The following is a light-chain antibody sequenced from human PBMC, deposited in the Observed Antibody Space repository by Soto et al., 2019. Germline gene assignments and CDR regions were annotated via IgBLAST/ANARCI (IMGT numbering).Light chain of an antibody. CDR3: QQYDSGSG. CDR2: GAS. CDR1: QSVSSN. J-gene: IGKJ4*01. Sequence: EILMTQSPATLSVSPGERATLSCRASQSVSSNLAWYQQIPGQAPRLLIYGASTRATGIPARFSGSGSGTDFTLTISRLQSEDFAVYFCQQYDSGSGFGGRTKVEI. V-gene: IGKV3-15*01.